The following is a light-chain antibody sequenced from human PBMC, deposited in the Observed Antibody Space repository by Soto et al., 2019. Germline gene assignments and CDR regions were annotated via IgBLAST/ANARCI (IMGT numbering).Light chain of an antibody. J-gene: IGKJ5*01. CDR2: DAY. CDR3: QQYGSSPIT. Sequence: EIVLTQSPGTLSLSPGERATLSCRASQSVSNNYLAWYQQKPGQAPRLLIYDAYNRATGIPARFSGSGSGTDFTLTISRLEPEDFAVYYCQQYGSSPITFGQGTRLEIK. V-gene: IGKV3-20*01. CDR1: QSVSNNY.